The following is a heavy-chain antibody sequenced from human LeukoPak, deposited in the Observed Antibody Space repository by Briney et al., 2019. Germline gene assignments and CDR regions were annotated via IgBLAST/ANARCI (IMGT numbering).Heavy chain of an antibody. CDR2: VSHSGVT. CDR1: GGSFSGYY. V-gene: IGHV4-34*01. CDR3: ARGFHWGGYYFDY. Sequence: SETLSLTCAVYGGSFSGYYWSWIRQPPGKGLEWIGEVSHSGVTTYNPSLKSRVTISIDASKNQFSLKLNSVTAADTALYFCARGFHWGGYYFDYWGQGTLVTLSS. J-gene: IGHJ4*02. D-gene: IGHD7-27*01.